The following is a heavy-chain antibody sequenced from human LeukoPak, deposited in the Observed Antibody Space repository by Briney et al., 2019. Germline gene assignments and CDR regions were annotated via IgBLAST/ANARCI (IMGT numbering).Heavy chain of an antibody. CDR2: INHSGST. CDR3: ARSPRLGRYGYGPWELPVSYFDY. Sequence: SETLSLTCAVYDGSFSGYYWSWIRQPPGKGLEWIGEINHSGSTNYNPSLKSRVTISVDTSKNQFSLKLSSVTAADTAVYYCARSPRLGRYGYGPWELPVSYFDYWGQGTLVTVSS. V-gene: IGHV4-34*01. CDR1: DGSFSGYY. D-gene: IGHD1-26*01. J-gene: IGHJ4*02.